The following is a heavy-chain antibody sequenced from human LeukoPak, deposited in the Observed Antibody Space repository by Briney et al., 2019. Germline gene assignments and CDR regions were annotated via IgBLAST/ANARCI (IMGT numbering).Heavy chain of an antibody. V-gene: IGHV4-4*07. CDR2: IHTSGST. Sequence: SETLSLTCTVSGGSISAYYWSWIRQPAGKGLEWIGRIHTSGSTNYNPSLKSRVTMSIDTSKNQFSLKLSSVTATDTAVYYCASVQYYYDSSGYQDWSFDLWGRGTPVTVSS. CDR1: GGSISAYY. J-gene: IGHJ2*01. D-gene: IGHD3-22*01. CDR3: ASVQYYYDSSGYQDWSFDL.